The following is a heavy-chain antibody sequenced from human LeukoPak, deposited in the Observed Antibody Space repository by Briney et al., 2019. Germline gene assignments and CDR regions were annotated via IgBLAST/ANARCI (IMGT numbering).Heavy chain of an antibody. V-gene: IGHV3-21*01. CDR3: AKGIGYCSSTSCYTDAFDI. CDR1: GFTFSTYS. D-gene: IGHD2-2*02. CDR2: ISRSSTYM. J-gene: IGHJ3*02. Sequence: GGSLRLSCVASGFTFSTYSMNWVRQAPGKGLEWVSSISRSSTYMNYADSVKGRFTISRDNAMNSLYLQMNSLRVEDTAVYYCAKGIGYCSSTSCYTDAFDIWGQGTMVTVSS.